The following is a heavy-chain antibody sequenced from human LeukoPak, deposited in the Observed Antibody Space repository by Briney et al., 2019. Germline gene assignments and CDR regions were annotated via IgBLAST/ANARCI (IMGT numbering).Heavy chain of an antibody. V-gene: IGHV3-23*01. CDR3: AKITAYYYDSSGYSDY. J-gene: IGHJ4*02. D-gene: IGHD3-22*01. CDR2: ISGSGGST. Sequence: GGTLRLSCAASGFTFSSYAMSWVRQAPGKGLEWVSAISGSGGSTYYADSVKGRFTISRDNSKNTLYLQMNSLRAEDTAVYYCAKITAYYYDSSGYSDYWGQGTLVTVSS. CDR1: GFTFSSYA.